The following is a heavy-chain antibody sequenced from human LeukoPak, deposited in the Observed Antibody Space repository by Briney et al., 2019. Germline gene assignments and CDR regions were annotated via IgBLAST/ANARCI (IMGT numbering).Heavy chain of an antibody. Sequence: ASVKVSCRASGYTFTGYYMHWVRQAPGQGLEWMGWMNPNSGNTGYAQKFQGRVTMTRNTSISTAYMELSSLRSEDTAVYYCALESAFDIWGQGTMVTVSS. CDR2: MNPNSGNT. CDR3: ALESAFDI. V-gene: IGHV1-8*02. J-gene: IGHJ3*02. CDR1: GYTFTGYY.